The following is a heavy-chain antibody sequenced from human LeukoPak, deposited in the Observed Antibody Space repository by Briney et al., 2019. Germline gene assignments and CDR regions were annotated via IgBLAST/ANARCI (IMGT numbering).Heavy chain of an antibody. CDR1: GGSISSYY. J-gene: IGHJ4*02. Sequence: SETLSLTCTVSGGSISSYYWSWIRQPAGMGLEWIGRIYTSGSTNYNPSLKSRVTMSVDTSKNQFSLKLSSVTAADTAVYYCATGRDGYNPDAFDYWGQGTLVTVSS. CDR3: ATGRDGYNPDAFDY. CDR2: IYTSGST. V-gene: IGHV4-4*07. D-gene: IGHD5-24*01.